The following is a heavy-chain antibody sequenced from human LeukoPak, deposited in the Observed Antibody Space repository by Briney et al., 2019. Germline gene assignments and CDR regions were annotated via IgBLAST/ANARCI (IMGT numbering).Heavy chain of an antibody. J-gene: IGHJ6*03. CDR3: ARWGVVTQRGVHYHYSMDV. CDR2: IHHSGTT. Sequence: SETLSLTCGIYGGSFSDHSWNWIRQPPGKGLEWIGEIHHSGTTEYNPSLKSRVTISADRSKNQFSLNLTSVAAADTAVYYCARWGVVTQRGVHYHYSMDVWDNGTTVTVSS. CDR1: GGSFSDHS. V-gene: IGHV4-34*01. D-gene: IGHD4-23*01.